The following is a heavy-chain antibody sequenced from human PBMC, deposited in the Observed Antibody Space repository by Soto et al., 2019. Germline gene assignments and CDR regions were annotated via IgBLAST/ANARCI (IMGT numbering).Heavy chain of an antibody. Sequence: GESLKISCKGSVYSFAVYWITWVSQKPGKGLEWMGRIDPSDAQTYYSPSFRGHVTISVTKSITTVFLQWSSLRASDTAMYYCAIXIYDSDTGRNFQYYFDSWGQGTPVTVSS. D-gene: IGHD3-22*01. V-gene: IGHV5-10-1*01. CDR3: AIXIYDSDTGRNFQYYFDS. CDR2: IDPSDAQT. J-gene: IGHJ4*02. CDR1: VYSFAVYW.